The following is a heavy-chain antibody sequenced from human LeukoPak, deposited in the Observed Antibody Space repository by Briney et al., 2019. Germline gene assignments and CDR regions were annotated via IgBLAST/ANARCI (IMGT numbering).Heavy chain of an antibody. CDR3: AKDMGYCSSTTCLYYYYYYMDV. CDR2: LRYDGSNK. CDR1: GFTFSSYG. J-gene: IGHJ6*03. D-gene: IGHD2-2*01. Sequence: PGGSLRLSCAASGFTFSSYGMHWVRQAPGKGLEWVAFLRYDGSNKFYADSVKGRFTISRDNSKNTLYLQMNSLRAEDTAVYYCAKDMGYCSSTTCLYYYYYYMDVWGKGTTVTISS. V-gene: IGHV3-30*02.